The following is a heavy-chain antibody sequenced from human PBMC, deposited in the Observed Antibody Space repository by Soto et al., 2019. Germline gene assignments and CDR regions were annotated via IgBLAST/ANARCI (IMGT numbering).Heavy chain of an antibody. J-gene: IGHJ4*02. CDR2: INHSGST. V-gene: IGHV4-34*01. CDR3: ARGRGGWPDY. CDR1: GGSFSGYY. Sequence: QVQLQQWGAGLLKPSETLSLTCAVYGGSFSGYYWSWIRQPPGKGLEWIGEINHSGSTNYNPSLKSRVTISEDTSKNQFSLKLSSVTAADTAVYYCARGRGGWPDYWGQGTLVTVSS. D-gene: IGHD6-19*01.